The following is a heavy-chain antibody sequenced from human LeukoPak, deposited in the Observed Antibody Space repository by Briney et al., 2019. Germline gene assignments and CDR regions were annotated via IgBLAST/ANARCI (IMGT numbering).Heavy chain of an antibody. Sequence: SQTLSLTCAISGDXVSSNNAVWHWIRQSPSRGLEWLGRTYYKSKWSSNYAVSVKSRITITPDTSKNRFSLQLNSVTPDDTAVYYCSRSPDTALVNWGQGTLVTVSS. CDR3: SRSPDTALVN. D-gene: IGHD5-18*01. V-gene: IGHV6-1*01. CDR2: TYYKSKWSS. J-gene: IGHJ1*01. CDR1: GDXVSSNNAV.